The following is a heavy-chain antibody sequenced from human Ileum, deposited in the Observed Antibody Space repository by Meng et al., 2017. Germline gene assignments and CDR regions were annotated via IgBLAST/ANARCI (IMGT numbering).Heavy chain of an antibody. Sequence: QVHLQQCGAGLLKPSEPLSRTCAVYGVSFSGYYWSWIRQPPGKGLEWIGYASTNYNPSLKSRVTISVDTSKNQFSLKLTSVTAADTAVYYCARDHWGSLDYWGQGVLVTVSS. V-gene: IGHV4-34*01. CDR1: GVSFSGYY. CDR2: AST. J-gene: IGHJ4*02. D-gene: IGHD7-27*01. CDR3: ARDHWGSLDY.